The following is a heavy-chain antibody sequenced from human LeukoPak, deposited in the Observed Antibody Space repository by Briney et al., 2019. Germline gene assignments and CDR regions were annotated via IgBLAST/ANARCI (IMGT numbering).Heavy chain of an antibody. D-gene: IGHD5-18*01. J-gene: IGHJ4*02. Sequence: PGGSLRLSCAASGFTFSSYSMNWVRQAPGKGLEWVSSISSSSSYIYYADSVKGRFTISRDNAKNSLYLQMNSLRAEDTAVYYCARENTAMADFDYWGQGTLVTVSS. CDR3: ARENTAMADFDY. CDR2: ISSSSSYI. CDR1: GFTFSSYS. V-gene: IGHV3-21*01.